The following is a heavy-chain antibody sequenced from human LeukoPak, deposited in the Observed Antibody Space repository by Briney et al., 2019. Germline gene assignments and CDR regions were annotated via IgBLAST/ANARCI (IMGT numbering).Heavy chain of an antibody. CDR3: ARSGRGSSPILGVFDI. J-gene: IGHJ3*02. Sequence: KASETLSLTCTVSGGSISSSSYYWGWIRQPPGKGLEWIGSIYYSGSTYYNPSLKSRVTISVDTSKNQFSLKLSSATAADTAVYYCARSGRGSSPILGVFDIWGQGTMVTVSS. V-gene: IGHV4-39*01. D-gene: IGHD6-13*01. CDR2: IYYSGST. CDR1: GGSISSSSYY.